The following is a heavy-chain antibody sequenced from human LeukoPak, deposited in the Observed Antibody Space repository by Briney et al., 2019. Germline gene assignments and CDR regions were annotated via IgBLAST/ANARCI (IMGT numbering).Heavy chain of an antibody. CDR3: ACDYGDYFYY. D-gene: IGHD4-17*01. CDR2: ISYDGSNK. J-gene: IGHJ4*02. CDR1: GFTFSSYA. V-gene: IGHV3-30-3*01. Sequence: PGRSLTLSCAPSGFTFSSYAMHWARHAPGKGLEWVSVISYDGSNKYYADAGKGRFTISRDNSKNTLYLQMNSLRAEDTAVYYCACDYGDYFYYWGQGTLVTGSS.